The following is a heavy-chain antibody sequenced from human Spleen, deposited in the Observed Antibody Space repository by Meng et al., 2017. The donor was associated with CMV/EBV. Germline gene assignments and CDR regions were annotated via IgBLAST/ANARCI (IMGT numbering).Heavy chain of an antibody. CDR3: AWIRSYGSSSFGMDV. Sequence: SGPTLVKPTETLTLTCTVSGFSLSNARMGVSWIRQPPGKALEWLAHIFSNDEKSYSTSLKSRLTISKDTSKSQVVLTMTNMDPVDTATYYCAWIRSYGSSSFGMDVWGQGTTVTVSS. J-gene: IGHJ6*02. CDR1: GFSLSNARMG. D-gene: IGHD6-6*01. CDR2: IFSNDEK. V-gene: IGHV2-26*01.